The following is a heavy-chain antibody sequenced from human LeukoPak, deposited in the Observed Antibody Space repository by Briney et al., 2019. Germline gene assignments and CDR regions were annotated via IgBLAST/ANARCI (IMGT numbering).Heavy chain of an antibody. D-gene: IGHD1-1*01. V-gene: IGHV4-38-2*02. CDR1: GYSISFGYY. CDR2: VYHSGST. Sequence: KPSETLSLTCSVTGYSISFGYYWVWIRQPPGKGLEWIGSVYHSGSTYYNPSLTSRVTISVDTSKNHLSLKLTSVTAADTAVYYCARLSAGMPGYWGQGTLVTVSS. J-gene: IGHJ4*02. CDR3: ARLSAGMPGY.